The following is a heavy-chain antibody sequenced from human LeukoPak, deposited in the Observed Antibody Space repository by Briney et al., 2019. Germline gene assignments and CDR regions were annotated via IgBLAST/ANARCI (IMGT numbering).Heavy chain of an antibody. CDR1: GGTFSSYT. V-gene: IGHV1-69*02. CDR2: IIPILGIA. Sequence: SVKVSCKASGGTFSSYTISWVRQAPGQGLEWMGRIIPILGIANYAQKFQGRVTITAEKSTSTAYMELSSLRSEDTAVYYCARGEYYYDSSGYSYGFDYWGQGTLVTVSS. J-gene: IGHJ4*02. CDR3: ARGEYYYDSSGYSYGFDY. D-gene: IGHD3-22*01.